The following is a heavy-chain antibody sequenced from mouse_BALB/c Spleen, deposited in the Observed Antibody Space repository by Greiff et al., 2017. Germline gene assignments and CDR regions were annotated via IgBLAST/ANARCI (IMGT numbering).Heavy chain of an antibody. CDR3: AREGFYYGYGNYAMYY. Sequence: VQLQQSGPELVKPGASVKMSCKASGYTFTSYVMHWVKQKPGQGLEWIGYINPYNDGTKYNEKFKGKATLTSDKSSSTAYMELSSLTSEDSAVYYCAREGFYYGYGNYAMYYWGQGTSVTVSS. J-gene: IGHJ4*01. CDR2: INPYNDGT. D-gene: IGHD1-2*01. V-gene: IGHV1-14*01. CDR1: GYTFTSYV.